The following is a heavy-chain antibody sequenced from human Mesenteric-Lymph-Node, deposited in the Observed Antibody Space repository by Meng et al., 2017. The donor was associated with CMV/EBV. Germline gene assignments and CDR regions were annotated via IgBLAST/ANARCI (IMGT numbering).Heavy chain of an antibody. CDR3: AKHDFNNHLDY. Sequence: GESLKISCAASGFTFSTYTMNWVRQAPGKGLEWVAFIQFDGNKYYEDSMKGRFTVSRDNSRNTVYLQMRSLRGEDTAVYYCAKHDFNNHLDYWGQGTLVTVSS. CDR2: IQFDGNK. D-gene: IGHD4-11*01. J-gene: IGHJ4*02. V-gene: IGHV3-30*02. CDR1: GFTFSTYT.